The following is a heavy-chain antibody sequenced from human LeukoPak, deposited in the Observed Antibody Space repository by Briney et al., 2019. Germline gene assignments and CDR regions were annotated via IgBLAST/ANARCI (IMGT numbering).Heavy chain of an antibody. J-gene: IGHJ4*02. CDR1: GFTCSHW. Sequence: GGSLRLSCAGSGFTCSHWMNWVRQAPGKGLEWVASIKEDGSEKHYVDSVRGRFTISRDNAKNSLYLQMNSLRAEDTAVYYCAREIFVDYWGQGTLVTVSS. CDR3: AREIFVDY. CDR2: IKEDGSEK. V-gene: IGHV3-7*01.